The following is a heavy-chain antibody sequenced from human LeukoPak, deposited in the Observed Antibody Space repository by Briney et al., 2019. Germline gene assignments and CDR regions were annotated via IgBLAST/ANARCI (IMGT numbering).Heavy chain of an antibody. CDR3: AGRYSYGQTDY. D-gene: IGHD5-18*01. Sequence: GASVKVSCKASGCTFSSYAISWVRQAPGQGLEWMGRIIPILGIANYAQKFQGRVTITADKSMSTAYMELSSLRSEDTAVYYCAGRYSYGQTDYWGKGTLVTVSS. CDR2: IIPILGIA. J-gene: IGHJ4*02. CDR1: GCTFSSYA. V-gene: IGHV1-69*04.